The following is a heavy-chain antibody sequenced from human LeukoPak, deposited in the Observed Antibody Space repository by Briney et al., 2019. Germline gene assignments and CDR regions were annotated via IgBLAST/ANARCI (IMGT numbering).Heavy chain of an antibody. CDR2: ISGSGGTT. CDR1: GFTFSSYA. Sequence: GGSLRLSREASGFTFSSYAMGWVRQAPGKGLEWVSAISGSGGTTYYADSVKGRLTISRDNSKNTLYLQMNSLRAEDTAVYYCAKGYYGSGSYGWFDYWGQGTLVTVSS. CDR3: AKGYYGSGSYGWFDY. J-gene: IGHJ4*02. D-gene: IGHD3-10*01. V-gene: IGHV3-23*01.